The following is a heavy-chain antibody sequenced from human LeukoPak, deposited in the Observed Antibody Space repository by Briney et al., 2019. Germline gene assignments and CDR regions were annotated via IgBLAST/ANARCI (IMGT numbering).Heavy chain of an antibody. D-gene: IGHD6-19*01. J-gene: IGHJ4*02. CDR2: INHSGST. CDR1: GGSFSGYY. CDR3: ARGGFGGWYY. V-gene: IGHV4-34*01. Sequence: SETLSLTCAVYGGSFSGYYWSWIRQPPGKGLEWIGEINHSGSTNYNPSLKSRVTISVDTSKNQFSLKLGSVTAADTAVYYCARGGFGGWYYWGQGTLVTVSS.